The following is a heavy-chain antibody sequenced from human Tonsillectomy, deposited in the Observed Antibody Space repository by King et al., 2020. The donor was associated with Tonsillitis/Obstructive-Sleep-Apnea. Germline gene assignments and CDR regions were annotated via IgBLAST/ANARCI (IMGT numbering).Heavy chain of an antibody. Sequence: VQLVESGGVLVKPGGSLRLSCAASGFTFSSYSMNWVRQAPGKGLEWVSSFSISSSYIYYADSVKGRFTISRDNAKNSLYLQMNSLRAEDSAVYYCARGTTIGGMGSSFPGDYWGQGTLVTVSS. D-gene: IGHD6-6*01. CDR2: FSISSSYI. CDR3: ARGTTIGGMGSSFPGDY. J-gene: IGHJ4*02. V-gene: IGHV3-21*01. CDR1: GFTFSSYS.